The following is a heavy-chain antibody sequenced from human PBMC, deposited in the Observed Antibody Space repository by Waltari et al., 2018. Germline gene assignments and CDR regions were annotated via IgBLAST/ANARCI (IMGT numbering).Heavy chain of an antibody. V-gene: IGHV3-9*01. CDR1: GFTFDDYA. CDR2: IGWNSGSI. CDR3: AKGRGYPGSDAFDI. D-gene: IGHD3-22*01. J-gene: IGHJ3*02. Sequence: EVQLVESGGGLVQPGRSLRLSCAASGFTFDDYAMHWVRQAPGKGLDGVSGIGWNSGSIGYADSVKDRFTISRDNAKNSLYLQMNSLRAEDTALYYCAKGRGYPGSDAFDIWGQGTMVTVSS.